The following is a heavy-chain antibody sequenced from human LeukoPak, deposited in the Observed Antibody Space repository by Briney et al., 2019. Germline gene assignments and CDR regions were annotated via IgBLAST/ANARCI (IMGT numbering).Heavy chain of an antibody. CDR2: IITSRSYI. D-gene: IGHD6-13*01. V-gene: IGHV3-21*01. CDR1: GFTLCSYI. J-gene: IGHJ4*02. Sequence: GGSPRLSCAASGFTLCSYIMNWVRPAPRKGREWVGSIITSRSYIYNAHSLTSRFTIARDNAKNSLYLQKNRLRAEDTAVYYCARDLYGYSSSWYQYWGQRTLVTVSS. CDR3: ARDLYGYSSSWYQY.